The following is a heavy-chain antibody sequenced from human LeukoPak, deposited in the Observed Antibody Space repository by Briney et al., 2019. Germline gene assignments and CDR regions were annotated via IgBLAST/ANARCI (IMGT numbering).Heavy chain of an antibody. V-gene: IGHV1-2*02. J-gene: IGHJ4*02. CDR3: ARGVSYSYGPDYYFDY. CDR2: INPSSGAT. Sequence: GASVKVSCKASGCTFTGHYMHWVRQVPGQGLEWMGWINPSSGATQYAQKFQDRVTMTRDTSISTAYMELRSLRSDDTAVYYGARGVSYSYGPDYYFDYWGQGTLVTVPS. D-gene: IGHD5-18*01. CDR1: GCTFTGHY.